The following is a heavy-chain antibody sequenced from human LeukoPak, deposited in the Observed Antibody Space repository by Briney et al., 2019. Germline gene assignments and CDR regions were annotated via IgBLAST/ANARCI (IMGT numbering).Heavy chain of an antibody. V-gene: IGHV3-30*02. Sequence: GGSLRLSCAASGFPFSDYVMHWVRQAPGKGLEWVSVIRYDGNNKYYADSVKGRFTISRDNSKRTLYLQMNSLRAEDTAVYYCAKDSGVLRHFDWLSYFDYWGQGTLVTVSS. CDR1: GFPFSDYV. CDR3: AKDSGVLRHFDWLSYFDY. J-gene: IGHJ4*02. D-gene: IGHD3-9*01. CDR2: IRYDGNNK.